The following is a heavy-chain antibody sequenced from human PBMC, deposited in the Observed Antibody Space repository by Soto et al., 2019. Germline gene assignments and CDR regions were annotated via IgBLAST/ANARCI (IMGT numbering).Heavy chain of an antibody. CDR2: IDPSDSYT. D-gene: IGHD4-4*01. Sequence: GESLKISCKASGYIFSGYWIGWVRQMPGKGLEWMGRIDPSDSYTNYSPSFQGHVTISADKSISTAYLQWSSLKASDTAMYYCARRSSNYYYYGMDVWGQGTTVTVSS. CDR3: ARRSSNYYYYGMDV. CDR1: GYIFSGYW. J-gene: IGHJ6*02. V-gene: IGHV5-10-1*01.